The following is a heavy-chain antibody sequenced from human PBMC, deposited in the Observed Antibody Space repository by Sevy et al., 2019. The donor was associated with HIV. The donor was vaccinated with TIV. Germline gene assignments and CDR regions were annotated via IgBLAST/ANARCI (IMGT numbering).Heavy chain of an antibody. D-gene: IGHD2-2*01. CDR1: GFTFSSYS. J-gene: IGHJ4*02. CDR2: ISGTSTYI. Sequence: GGSLRLSCAASGFTFSSYSMSWVRQAPGKGLEWVSSISGTSTYIFYADSVKGRFTISRDNAKSSVYLQMNTLRAEDTSLYYCARGSCTTTSCYLFDYWGQRTMVTVSS. CDR3: ARGSCTTTSCYLFDY. V-gene: IGHV3-21*01.